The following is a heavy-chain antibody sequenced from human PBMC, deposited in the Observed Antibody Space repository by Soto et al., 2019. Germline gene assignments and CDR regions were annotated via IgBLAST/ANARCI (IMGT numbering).Heavy chain of an antibody. D-gene: IGHD2-15*01. CDR1: GFTFSSYE. J-gene: IGHJ6*02. CDR2: ISSSGSTI. V-gene: IGHV3-48*03. Sequence: SLRLSCAASGFTFSSYEMNWVRQAPGKXLEWVSYISSSGSTIYYADSVKGRFTISRDNAKNSLYLQMNSLRAEDTAVYYCARGGSEYCSGGSCYSYYYYYYGMDVWGQGTTVTVSS. CDR3: ARGGSEYCSGGSCYSYYYYYYGMDV.